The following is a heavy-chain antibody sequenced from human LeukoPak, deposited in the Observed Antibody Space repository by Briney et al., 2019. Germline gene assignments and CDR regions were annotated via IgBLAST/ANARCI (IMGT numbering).Heavy chain of an antibody. D-gene: IGHD1-26*01. CDR2: INHNGNVN. CDR1: GFTFSSYW. Sequence: GGSLRLSCAASGFTFSSYWMNWARQAPGKGLEWVASINHNGNVNYYVDSVKGRFTISRDNAKNSLYLQMSNLRAEDTAVYYCARDPGHMWELLSEAYGMDVWGQGTTVTVSS. J-gene: IGHJ6*02. CDR3: ARDPGHMWELLSEAYGMDV. V-gene: IGHV3-7*03.